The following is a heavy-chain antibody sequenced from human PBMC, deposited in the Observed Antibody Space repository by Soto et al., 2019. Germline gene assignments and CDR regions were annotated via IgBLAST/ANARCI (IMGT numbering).Heavy chain of an antibody. CDR2: IYYSGST. CDR3: ARSVFP. CDR1: GGSISIITYY. Sequence: SQTRSLTCTVAGGSISIITYYWGWIRQHPGKGLEWIGYIYYSGSTYYNPSLKSRVTISVDTSKNQFSLKLSSVTAADTAVYYCARSVFPWGQGTLVTVSS. J-gene: IGHJ5*02. V-gene: IGHV4-31*03.